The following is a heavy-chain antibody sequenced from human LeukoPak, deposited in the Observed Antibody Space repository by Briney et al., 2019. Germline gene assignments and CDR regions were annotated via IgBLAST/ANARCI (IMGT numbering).Heavy chain of an antibody. V-gene: IGHV4-31*03. CDR2: IYYSGST. CDR3: ARPYDSSGYYSPPAFDI. CDR1: GGSISSGGYY. D-gene: IGHD3-22*01. Sequence: TLSLTCTVSGGSISSGGYYWSWIRQHPGKGLEWIGYIYYSGSTYYNPSLKSRVTISVDTSKNQFSLKLSSVTAADTAVYYCARPYDSSGYYSPPAFDIWGQGTMVTVSS. J-gene: IGHJ3*02.